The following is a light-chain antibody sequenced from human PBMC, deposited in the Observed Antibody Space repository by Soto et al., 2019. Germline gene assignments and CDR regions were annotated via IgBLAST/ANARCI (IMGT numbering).Light chain of an antibody. CDR3: LQYDNWPRT. CDR2: GAS. V-gene: IGKV3-15*01. J-gene: IGKJ1*01. Sequence: EILMTQSSATLSVSTGARVTLSCRASQSVNTNLAWYQQKPDQAPRLLIYGASTRATGIAARFSGRGSGTVFTRTISSVQSEDFAVYYCLQYDNWPRTFGQGTKV. CDR1: QSVNTN.